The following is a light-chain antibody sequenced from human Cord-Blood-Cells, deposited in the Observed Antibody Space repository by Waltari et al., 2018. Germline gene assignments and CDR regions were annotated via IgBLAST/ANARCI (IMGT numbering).Light chain of an antibody. CDR1: SLRSYY. CDR2: GKN. CDR3: NSRDSSGNHLV. Sequence: SSELTQDPAVSVALGQTVRITCQGDSLRSYYASRYQQKPGQAPVLGSYGKNHRPSGIPDRFAGSSSGNTASLTITGAQAEDEADYYCNSRDSSGNHLVFGGGTKLTVL. V-gene: IGLV3-19*01. J-gene: IGLJ3*02.